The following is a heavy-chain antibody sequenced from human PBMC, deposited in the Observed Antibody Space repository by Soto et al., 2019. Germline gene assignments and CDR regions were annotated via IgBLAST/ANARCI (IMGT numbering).Heavy chain of an antibody. CDR2: TYYKSKWNN. CDR3: TGITWFRGMDV. J-gene: IGHJ6*02. V-gene: IGHV6-1*01. D-gene: IGHD3-10*01. CDR1: GDSVSSNSAG. Sequence: PSQTLSLTCVISGDSVSSNSAGWNWIRQSPSRGLECLGRTYYKSKWNNDYALSVKSRITINPDTFKNQFSLHLYSVTPEDTAVYYCTGITWFRGMDVWGQGTPVTVSS.